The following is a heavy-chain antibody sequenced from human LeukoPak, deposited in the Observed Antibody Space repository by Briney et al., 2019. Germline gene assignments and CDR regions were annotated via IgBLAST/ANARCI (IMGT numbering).Heavy chain of an antibody. D-gene: IGHD5-18*01. V-gene: IGHV3-30*02. CDR3: AKGLLGLQNDP. J-gene: IGHJ5*02. Sequence: PGGSLTLSCSASGFTFSSYGMHWVRPAPGKGPEWVAFIRYEGSNKYYADSVKGRFTISRDNSKNTLYLQIISLRAEAPAVYYCAKGLLGLQNDPWGQGTLVTVSS. CDR2: IRYEGSNK. CDR1: GFTFSSYG.